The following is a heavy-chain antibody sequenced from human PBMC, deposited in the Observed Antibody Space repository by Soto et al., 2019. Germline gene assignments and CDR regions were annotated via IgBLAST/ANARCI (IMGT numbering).Heavy chain of an antibody. J-gene: IGHJ4*02. CDR1: GYTFTSYG. V-gene: IGHV1-18*01. CDR3: ATRSPAFDF. Sequence: QVQMMQSGPEVKKPGASVKVSCKTSGYTFTSYGVAWVRQAPGQGLEWMGWISTSKGDTTYAQKFQGRVTMTTDTSTSTAYMELRSLRSDDTAVYYCATRSPAFDFWGQGTLVTVSS. CDR2: ISTSKGDT.